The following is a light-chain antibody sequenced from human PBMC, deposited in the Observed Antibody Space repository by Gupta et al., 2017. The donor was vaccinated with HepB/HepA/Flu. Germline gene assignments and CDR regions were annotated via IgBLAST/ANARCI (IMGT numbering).Light chain of an antibody. CDR1: SSDVGGYKY. V-gene: IGLV2-14*01. CDR3: SSHTSRNTVV. CDR2: DVN. Sequence: SALSQPASGSGSPGQSITISCTGTSSDVGGYKYVSWYQQHPGKAPKLMIYDVNNRPSGVSNRFSGSKSGNTASLTISGLQAEDEADYYCSSHTSRNTVVFGGGTTLTVL. J-gene: IGLJ2*01.